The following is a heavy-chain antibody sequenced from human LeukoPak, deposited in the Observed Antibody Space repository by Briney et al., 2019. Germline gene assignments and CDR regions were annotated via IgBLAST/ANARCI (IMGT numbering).Heavy chain of an antibody. D-gene: IGHD4-17*01. Sequence: GGSLTLSCAASGFTFSSYAMHWVRQAPGTGLGRVAIISYDGSNKYYADSVKGRFSISRVNSKNTLYLQMNRRRAEDTAGYYWARDKGGLYGDYDWGQGALVTVSS. CDR3: ARDKGGLYGDYD. V-gene: IGHV3-30-3*01. CDR1: GFTFSSYA. J-gene: IGHJ4*02. CDR2: ISYDGSNK.